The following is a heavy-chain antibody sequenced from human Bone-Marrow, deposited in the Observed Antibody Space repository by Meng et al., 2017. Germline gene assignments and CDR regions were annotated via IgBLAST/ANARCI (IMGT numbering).Heavy chain of an antibody. CDR3: ARDTDFWSASNWFDP. Sequence: QVQLQESGPGLVKPSQTLSLPCTVSGGPISSGDYYWSWIRQPPGKGLEWIGYIYYTGTTYYNPSLKSRLTISVDTSKNQFSLNLTSVTAADTAVYYCARDTDFWSASNWFDPWGPGTLVTVSS. J-gene: IGHJ5*02. CDR2: IYYTGTT. V-gene: IGHV4-30-4*08. CDR1: GGPISSGDYY. D-gene: IGHD3-3*01.